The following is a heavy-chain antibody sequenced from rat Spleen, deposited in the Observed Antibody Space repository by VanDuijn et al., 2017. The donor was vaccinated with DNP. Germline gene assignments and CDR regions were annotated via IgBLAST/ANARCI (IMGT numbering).Heavy chain of an antibody. CDR3: VRWNSGHFDY. V-gene: IGHV5-22*01. D-gene: IGHD4-3*01. Sequence: EVQLVESGGGLVQPGRSLKISCAASGFTFSDYYMAWVRQAPTKDLEWVAYIRYDGGGTKYADSVKGRFTISRDNAKNTLYLQMNSLRSEDMATYYCVRWNSGHFDYWGQGVMVPVSS. J-gene: IGHJ2*01. CDR2: IRYDGGGT. CDR1: GFTFSDYY.